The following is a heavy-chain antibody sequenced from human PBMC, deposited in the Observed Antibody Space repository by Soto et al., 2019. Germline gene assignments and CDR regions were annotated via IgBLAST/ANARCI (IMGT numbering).Heavy chain of an antibody. CDR2: INHSGST. J-gene: IGHJ4*02. Sequence: SETLSLTCAVYGGSFSGYYWTWIRQPPGTGLEWIGEINHSGSTNYNPSLKSRVTISVDTSKNQFSLKLTSVTAADTAVYYCARDKITGLXDYWGQGTLVTV. CDR3: ARDKITGLXDY. CDR1: GGSFSGYY. V-gene: IGHV4-34*01. D-gene: IGHD2-8*02.